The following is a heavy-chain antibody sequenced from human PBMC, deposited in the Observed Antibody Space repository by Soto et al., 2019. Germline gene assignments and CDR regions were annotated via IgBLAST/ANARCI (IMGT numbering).Heavy chain of an antibody. CDR2: IIPVFGAP. D-gene: IGHD6-13*01. J-gene: IGHJ3*02. Sequence: QVQLVQSGAEVKKPGSSVKVSCKTSGGPFKAYAVSLVRQAPGQGLEWMGGIIPVFGAPTYAQDFQGRVNITADKSTSTAYMELSNLRFDDTAVYYCATDRAAASGIHAFDIWGQGTMVAVSS. CDR3: ATDRAAASGIHAFDI. V-gene: IGHV1-69*06. CDR1: GGPFKAYA.